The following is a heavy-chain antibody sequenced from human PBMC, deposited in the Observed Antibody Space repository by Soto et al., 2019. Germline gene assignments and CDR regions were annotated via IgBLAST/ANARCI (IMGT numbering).Heavy chain of an antibody. CDR1: GYTFTSYA. V-gene: IGHV1-3*01. D-gene: IGHD2-15*01. CDR3: ARKVGRPTYYCDGMDV. J-gene: IGHJ6*02. CDR2: INAGNGNT. Sequence: ASVKVSCKASGYTFTSYAMHWVRQAPGQRLEWMGWINAGNGNTKYSQKFQGRVTITRDTSASTAYMELSSLRSEDTAVYYCARKVGRPTYYCDGMDVWGQGTTVTVSS.